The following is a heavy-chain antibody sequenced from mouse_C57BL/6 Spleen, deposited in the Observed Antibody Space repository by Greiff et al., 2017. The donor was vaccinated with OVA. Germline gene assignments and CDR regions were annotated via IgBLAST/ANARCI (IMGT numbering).Heavy chain of an antibody. CDR1: GYAFTNYL. V-gene: IGHV1-54*01. CDR2: INPGSGGT. D-gene: IGHD1-1*01. J-gene: IGHJ4*01. Sequence: QVQLQQSGAELVRPGTSVKVSCKASGYAFTNYLIEWVKQRPGQGLEWIGVINPGSGGTNYNEKFKGKATLTADKSSSTAYMQLSSLTSEDSAVYFCARCDYYGSRDYAMDYWGQGTSVTVSS. CDR3: ARCDYYGSRDYAMDY.